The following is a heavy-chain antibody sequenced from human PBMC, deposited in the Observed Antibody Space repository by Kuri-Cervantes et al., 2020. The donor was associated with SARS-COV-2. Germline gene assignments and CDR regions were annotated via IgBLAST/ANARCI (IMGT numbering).Heavy chain of an antibody. V-gene: IGHV4-38-2*01. Sequence: SETLSLTCAVSGYSISSGYYWGWIRQPPGKGLEWIGSIYHSGSTYYNPSLKSRVTISVGTSKNQFSLKLSSVTAADTAVYYCARRSGYCSSTSCYFFDYWGQGTLVTVSS. CDR1: GYSISSGYY. CDR3: ARRSGYCSSTSCYFFDY. CDR2: IYHSGST. J-gene: IGHJ4*02. D-gene: IGHD2-2*01.